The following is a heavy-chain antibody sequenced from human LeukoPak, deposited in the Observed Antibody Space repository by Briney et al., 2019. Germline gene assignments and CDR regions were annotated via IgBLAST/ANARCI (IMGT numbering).Heavy chain of an antibody. J-gene: IGHJ4*02. CDR2: IYYSGIT. Sequence: SETLSLTCTVSGGSISSSSYYWGWIRQPPGKGLEWIGSIYYSGITYYNPSLKSRVTISVDTSKNQFSLKLSSVTAADTAVYFCARVYYYDSSGPFDYWGQGTLVTVSS. V-gene: IGHV4-39*07. CDR3: ARVYYYDSSGPFDY. CDR1: GGSISSSSYY. D-gene: IGHD3-22*01.